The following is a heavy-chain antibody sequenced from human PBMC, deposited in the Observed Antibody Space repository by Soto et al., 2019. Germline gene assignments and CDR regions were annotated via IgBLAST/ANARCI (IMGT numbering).Heavy chain of an antibody. CDR3: TRDQGGSYDSWFDP. CDR2: ISSGSAFI. Sequence: EVQVVESGGGLVKPGGSLRLSCNFTFSMYSMNWVRQAPGKGLEWVASISSGSAFIKCADSVKGRFSISRDNAKNSVSLQMNSLRAEDTAMYYCTRDQGGSYDSWFDPWGRGTLVTVSS. J-gene: IGHJ5*02. V-gene: IGHV3-21*01. D-gene: IGHD1-26*01. CDR1: TFSMYS.